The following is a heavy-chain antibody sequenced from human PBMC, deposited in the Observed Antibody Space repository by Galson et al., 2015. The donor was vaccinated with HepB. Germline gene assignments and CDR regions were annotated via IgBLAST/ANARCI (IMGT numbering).Heavy chain of an antibody. J-gene: IGHJ4*02. V-gene: IGHV4-34*01. CDR3: ARGQQTGTGRSGYPTPFDY. D-gene: IGHD3-22*01. CDR2: INHSGST. CDR1: GGSFSGYY. Sequence: SETLSLTCAVYGGSFSGYYWSWIRQPPGKGLEWIGEINHSGSTNYNPSLKSRVTISVDTSKNQFSLKLSSVTAADTAVYYCARGQQTGTGRSGYPTPFDYWGQGTLVTVSS.